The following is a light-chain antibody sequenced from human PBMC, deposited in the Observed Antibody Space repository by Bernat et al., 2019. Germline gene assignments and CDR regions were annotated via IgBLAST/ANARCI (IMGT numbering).Light chain of an antibody. Sequence: QSALTQPASVSGSPGQSITISCTGSSSDVGSYKVVSWYQQHPGKAPKLMIYEVSQRPSGVSNRFSGSKSGNTASLTISGLQAEDEADYYCYSYGGGGGVFGGGTKLTVL. J-gene: IGLJ3*02. CDR2: EVS. CDR3: YSYGGGGGV. CDR1: SSDVGSYKV. V-gene: IGLV2-23*02.